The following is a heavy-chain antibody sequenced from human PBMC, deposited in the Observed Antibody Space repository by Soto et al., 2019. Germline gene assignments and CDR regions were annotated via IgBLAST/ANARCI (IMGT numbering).Heavy chain of an antibody. J-gene: IGHJ3*01. V-gene: IGHV3-23*01. CDR3: VREGSGSFDF. CDR2: IGGRGNSA. Sequence: WGSLILSCAASVFIFTNYAMTWVRQAPGKGLEWVSVIGGRGNSAYYADSVQGRFTISRDNSKNTLSLQMSSLTADDTAIYYCVREGSGSFDFWGRGTMVTVSS. CDR1: VFIFTNYA. D-gene: IGHD6-19*01.